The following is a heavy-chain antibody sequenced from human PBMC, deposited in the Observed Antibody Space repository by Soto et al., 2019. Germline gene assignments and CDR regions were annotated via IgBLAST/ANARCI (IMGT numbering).Heavy chain of an antibody. CDR2: ISAYNGNT. Sequence: HVQLLQSGAEVKKPGASVKVSCKASGYTFTSYVISWVRQAPGQGLEWMGWISAYNGNTNYAQKLQGRVTMTTETSTSTAYMELRSLRSDDTAVYYCARGGCSSTSCYTGFDYWGQGTLVTVSS. J-gene: IGHJ4*02. CDR1: GYTFTSYV. D-gene: IGHD2-2*02. CDR3: ARGGCSSTSCYTGFDY. V-gene: IGHV1-18*04.